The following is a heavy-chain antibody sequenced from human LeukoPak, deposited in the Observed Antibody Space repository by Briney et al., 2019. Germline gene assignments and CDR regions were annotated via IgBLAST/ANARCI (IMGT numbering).Heavy chain of an antibody. Sequence: PSETLSLACTVSGGSITAYYWNWIRQPPGKGLEWIGYIHYSGITNYNPSLESRVTTSVDTSTNQISLKLSSVTAADTAVYYCARDVSGISPGYFDYWGPGTLVTVSS. CDR3: ARDVSGISPGYFDY. D-gene: IGHD1-26*01. V-gene: IGHV4-59*01. CDR1: GGSITAYY. J-gene: IGHJ4*02. CDR2: IHYSGIT.